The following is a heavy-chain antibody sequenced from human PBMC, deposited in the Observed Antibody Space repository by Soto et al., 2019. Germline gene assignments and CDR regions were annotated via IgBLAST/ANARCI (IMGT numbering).Heavy chain of an antibody. J-gene: IGHJ3*02. CDR3: TRHIPLYFDPDDAFDI. CDR1: GFTFSGSA. V-gene: IGHV3-73*01. D-gene: IGHD2-21*01. Sequence: GGSLRLSCAASGFTFSGSAMHWVRQASGKGLEWVGRIRSKANSYATAYAESVKGRFTISRDDSKNTAYLQMNSLKTEDTAVYYCTRHIPLYFDPDDAFDIWGQGTMVTVSS. CDR2: IRSKANSYAT.